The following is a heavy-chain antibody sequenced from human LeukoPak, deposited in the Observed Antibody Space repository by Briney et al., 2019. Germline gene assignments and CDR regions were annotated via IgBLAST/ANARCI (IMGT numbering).Heavy chain of an antibody. CDR3: ARYRANSSSWYPAGAFDI. V-gene: IGHV4-4*07. CDR2: IYTSGST. Sequence: SETLSLTCTVSGGPISSYYWSWIRQPAGKGLEWIGRIYTSGSTNYNPSLKSRVTMSVDTSKNQFSLKLSSVTAADTAVYYCARYRANSSSWYPAGAFDIWGQGTMVTVSS. J-gene: IGHJ3*02. CDR1: GGPISSYY. D-gene: IGHD6-13*01.